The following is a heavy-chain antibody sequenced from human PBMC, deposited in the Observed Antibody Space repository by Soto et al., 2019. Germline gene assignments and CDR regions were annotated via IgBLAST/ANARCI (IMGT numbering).Heavy chain of an antibody. Sequence: QVQLQESGPGLEKPSETLSLSCTVSAGSICSQYWSWIRQSPGKGLEWIGYIFYSGNTNYNPSLKSRVTISVDTSKNQISLMLSSVTAADTAVYYCARGRGTYDSWGQGTLVTVSS. V-gene: IGHV4-59*11. J-gene: IGHJ5*01. CDR1: AGSICSQY. D-gene: IGHD1-1*01. CDR2: IFYSGNT. CDR3: ARGRGTYDS.